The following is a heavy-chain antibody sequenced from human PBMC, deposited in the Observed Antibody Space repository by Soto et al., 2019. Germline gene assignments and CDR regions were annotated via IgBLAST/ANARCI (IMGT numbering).Heavy chain of an antibody. D-gene: IGHD6-13*01. J-gene: IGHJ3*02. CDR3: ARHDSSSWFRPDAFDI. V-gene: IGHV4-39*01. CDR1: GGSISSSSYY. Sequence: QLQLQESGPGLVKPSETLSLTCTVSGGSISSSSYYWGWIRQPPGKGLEWIGSIYYSGSTYYNPSLKSRATISVDTSKNQFSLKLSSVTAADTAVYYCARHDSSSWFRPDAFDIWGQGTMVTVSS. CDR2: IYYSGST.